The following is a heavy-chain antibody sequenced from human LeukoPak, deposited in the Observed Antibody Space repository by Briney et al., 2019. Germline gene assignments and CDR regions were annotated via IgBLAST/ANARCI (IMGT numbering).Heavy chain of an antibody. CDR1: GDSISSYY. V-gene: IGHV4-4*07. J-gene: IGHJ5*02. D-gene: IGHD1-1*01. CDR2: IYTSGNT. Sequence: SETLSLTCTVSGDSISSYYWSWIRQPAGKGLEWIGRIYTSGNTKYNPSLKSRVTMSLDTSKNQFSLKLTSVTAADTAVYYCARPVPSRLGWFDPWGPGTLVTVSS. CDR3: ARPVPSRLGWFDP.